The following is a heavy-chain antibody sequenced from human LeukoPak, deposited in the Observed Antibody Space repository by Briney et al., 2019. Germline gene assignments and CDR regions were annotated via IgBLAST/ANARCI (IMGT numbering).Heavy chain of an antibody. CDR2: ISGSGGST. D-gene: IGHD3-3*01. CDR3: AKEGGYDFWPTYLQAPFDY. CDR1: GFTFNKYD. Sequence: PGGSLRLSCVGSGFTFNKYDMTWVRQAPGKGLEWVSAISGSGGSTYYADSVKGRFTISRDNSKNTLYLQMNSLRAEDTAVYYCAKEGGYDFWPTYLQAPFDYWGQGTLVTVSS. V-gene: IGHV3-23*01. J-gene: IGHJ4*02.